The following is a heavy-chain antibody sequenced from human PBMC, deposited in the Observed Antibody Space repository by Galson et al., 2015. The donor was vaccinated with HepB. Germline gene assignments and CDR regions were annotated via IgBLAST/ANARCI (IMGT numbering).Heavy chain of an antibody. J-gene: IGHJ5*02. Sequence: SCKASGYTFTSYYMHWVRQAPGQGLEWMGIINPSGGSTSYAQKFQGRVTMTRDTSTSTVYMELSSLRSEDTAVYYCARGGYCSSTSCPIRGDWFDPWGQGTLVTVSS. CDR2: INPSGGST. D-gene: IGHD2-2*01. V-gene: IGHV1-46*01. CDR3: ARGGYCSSTSCPIRGDWFDP. CDR1: GYTFTSYY.